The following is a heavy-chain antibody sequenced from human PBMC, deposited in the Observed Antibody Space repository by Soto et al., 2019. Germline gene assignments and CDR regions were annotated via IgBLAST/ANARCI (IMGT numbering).Heavy chain of an antibody. D-gene: IGHD4-17*01. CDR2: MFYSGTT. J-gene: IGHJ4*02. Sequence: HLQLQESGPGLVKPSETLSLTCTVSGGSISTNTYYWGWIRQPPGKGLEWIGSMFYSGTTYYKSSLKSRVSISVATSKNQFSLRLTSVTAADTAVYYCARQDYAPGAELYSFDSWGQGTLVTVSS. CDR1: GGSISTNTYY. V-gene: IGHV4-39*01. CDR3: ARQDYAPGAELYSFDS.